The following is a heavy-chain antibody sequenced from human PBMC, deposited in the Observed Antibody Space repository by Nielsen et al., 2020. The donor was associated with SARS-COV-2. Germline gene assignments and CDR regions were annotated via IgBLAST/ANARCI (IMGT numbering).Heavy chain of an antibody. CDR1: GGSFISYA. V-gene: IGHV1-69*04. Sequence: SVKVSCKASGGSFISYAINWVRQAPGQGFEWLGRITPFLGKPNQAQKFQGRVTITADTATSTVYMELSSLTSDDTAVYYCTRGGGTLGSARNPSRFDMWGQGTRVTVSS. CDR2: ITPFLGKP. D-gene: IGHD1-14*01. J-gene: IGHJ3*02. CDR3: TRGGGTLGSARNPSRFDM.